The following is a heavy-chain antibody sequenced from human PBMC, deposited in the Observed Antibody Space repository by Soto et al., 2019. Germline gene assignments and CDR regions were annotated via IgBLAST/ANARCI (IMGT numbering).Heavy chain of an antibody. CDR3: ARVWTTVTNWFDP. Sequence: QVQLQESGPGLVKPSGTLSLTCAVSGGSISSSNWWSWVRQPPGKGLEWIGEIYHSGSTNYNPSLQGRVTISVDKSKILFSLKLSSVTAADTAVYYCARVWTTVTNWFDPWGQGTLVTVSS. J-gene: IGHJ5*02. CDR2: IYHSGST. V-gene: IGHV4-4*02. D-gene: IGHD4-17*01. CDR1: GGSISSSNW.